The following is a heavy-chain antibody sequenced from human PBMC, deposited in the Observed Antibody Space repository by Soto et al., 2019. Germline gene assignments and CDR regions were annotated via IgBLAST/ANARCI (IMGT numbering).Heavy chain of an antibody. V-gene: IGHV1-8*01. D-gene: IGHD3-10*01. CDR1: GYTFTSYD. Sequence: QVQLVQSGAEVKKPGASVKVSCKASGYTFTSYDINWVRQATGQGLEWVGWMNPNSGNTGYAQKFQGRVTMTRSTSISTAYMELSSLRSEDTAVYYCARGINYYDSGDDAFAIWGQGTMVTVSS. CDR2: MNPNSGNT. CDR3: ARGINYYDSGDDAFAI. J-gene: IGHJ3*02.